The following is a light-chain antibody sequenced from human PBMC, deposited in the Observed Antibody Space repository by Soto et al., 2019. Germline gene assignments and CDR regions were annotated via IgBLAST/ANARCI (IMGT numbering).Light chain of an antibody. CDR1: SSNIGAYFD. V-gene: IGLV1-40*01. CDR3: QSYDRSLSGYV. Sequence: QSVLTHPPSVSGAPGQRCSISCTGSSSNIGAYFDVHWYQQLPGTAPKLLIYGNNNRPSGVPGRFSGSKSGTSASLAITGLQGEDEADYYCQSYDRSLSGYVFGTGTKLTVL. CDR2: GNN. J-gene: IGLJ1*01.